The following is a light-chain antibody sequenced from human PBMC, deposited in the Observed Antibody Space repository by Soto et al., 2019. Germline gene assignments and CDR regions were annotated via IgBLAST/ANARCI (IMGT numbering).Light chain of an antibody. CDR1: QSVSSS. V-gene: IGKV3-11*01. Sequence: EIVLTQSPDTLSLSPGERATLSCRARQSVSSSLAWYQQKPGQAPRLLIYDASNRATGIPARFSGSGSGTDFTLNNSSLEPEDFAVYYCQQSSNWPPEVTFGPGTKVDIK. CDR3: QQSSNWPPEVT. CDR2: DAS. J-gene: IGKJ3*01.